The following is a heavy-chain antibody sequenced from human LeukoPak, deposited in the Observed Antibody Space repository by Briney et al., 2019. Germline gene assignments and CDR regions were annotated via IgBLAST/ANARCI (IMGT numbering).Heavy chain of an antibody. CDR2: IYYSGST. V-gene: IGHV4-39*01. Sequence: KPPETLSLTCTVSGGSISSSSYYWGWIRQPPGKGLEWIGSIYYSGSTYYNPSLKSRVTISVDTSKNQFSLKLSSVTAADTAVYYCAVAYCGGDCAPDYWGQGTLVTVSS. J-gene: IGHJ4*02. D-gene: IGHD2-21*02. CDR1: GGSISSSSYY. CDR3: AVAYCGGDCAPDY.